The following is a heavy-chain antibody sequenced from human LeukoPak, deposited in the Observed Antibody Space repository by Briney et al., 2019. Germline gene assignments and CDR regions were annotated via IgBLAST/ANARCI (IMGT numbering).Heavy chain of an antibody. D-gene: IGHD3-16*01. Sequence: PGGSLRLSCAASGFTFNDYWMSWIRQAPGRGLEWVVNMNQDGSDNYYVDSMKGRFTSSRDNAKNSVYLQMSGLRAEDTAVYYCARSSWGSSTNSWGQGTLVIVSS. CDR3: ARSSWGSSTNS. CDR2: MNQDGSDN. CDR1: GFTFNDYW. V-gene: IGHV3-7*01. J-gene: IGHJ4*02.